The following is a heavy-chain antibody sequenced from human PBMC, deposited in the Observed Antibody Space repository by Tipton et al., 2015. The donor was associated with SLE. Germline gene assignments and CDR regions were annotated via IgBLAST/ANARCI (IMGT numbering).Heavy chain of an antibody. CDR1: GGPFSGYY. J-gene: IGHJ4*02. CDR2: INHGGST. Sequence: TLSLTCAVYGGPFSGYYWTWIRQPPGKGLEWIGEINHGGSTNYNPSLKSRVTISEDTSKNQFSLKLTSVTAADTAIYYCVRGGVGGYDYFDYWGQGALVTVSS. V-gene: IGHV4-34*01. D-gene: IGHD5-12*01. CDR3: VRGGVGGYDYFDY.